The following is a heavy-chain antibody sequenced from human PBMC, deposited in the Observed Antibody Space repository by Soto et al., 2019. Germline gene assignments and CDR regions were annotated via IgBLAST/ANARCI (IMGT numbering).Heavy chain of an antibody. CDR1: GASVSSGNYY. CDR3: ARGVNYYDSSGSSWFDP. CDR2: IYHTGTT. V-gene: IGHV4-30-2*01. D-gene: IGHD3-22*01. J-gene: IGHJ5*02. Sequence: SETLSLTCTVSGASVSSGNYYWTWIRQPPGKGLEWIGFIYHTGTTYYNPSLKSRVTISVDRSKNQFSLKLNSVTAADTAVYYCARGVNYYDSSGSSWFDPWGQGTLVTVSS.